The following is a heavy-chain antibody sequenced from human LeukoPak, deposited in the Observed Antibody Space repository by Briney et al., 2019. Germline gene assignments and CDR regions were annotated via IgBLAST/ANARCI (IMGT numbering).Heavy chain of an antibody. Sequence: GGSLRLSCAASGFTVSSNYMSWVRQAPRTGLEWVSVIYGGGTTYYADSVKGRFTISRDNSKNTVYLQMNSLRAEDTAVYYCARDRTAAAGAWGQGTLVTVSS. J-gene: IGHJ4*02. V-gene: IGHV3-53*01. CDR3: ARDRTAAAGA. CDR2: IYGGGTT. CDR1: GFTVSSNY. D-gene: IGHD6-13*01.